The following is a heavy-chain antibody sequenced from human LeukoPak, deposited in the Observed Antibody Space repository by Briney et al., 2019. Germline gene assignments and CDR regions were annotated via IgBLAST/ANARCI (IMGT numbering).Heavy chain of an antibody. D-gene: IGHD2-15*01. J-gene: IGHJ4*02. CDR3: AKDYDVGELCRGEFSGGSCSFFDY. CDR2: IYYSGST. Sequence: SETLSLTCTVSGGSISSSSYYWGWIRQPPGKGLEWIGSIYYSGSTYYNPSLKSRVTISVDTSKNQFSLKLSSVTAADTAVYYCAKDYDVGELCRGEFSGGSCSFFDYWGQGTLVTVSS. CDR1: GGSISSSSYY. V-gene: IGHV4-39*07.